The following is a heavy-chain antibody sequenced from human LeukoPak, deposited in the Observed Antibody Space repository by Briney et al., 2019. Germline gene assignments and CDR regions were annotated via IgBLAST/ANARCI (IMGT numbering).Heavy chain of an antibody. CDR1: EGTFSSYA. D-gene: IGHD3-3*01. V-gene: IGHV1-69*13. J-gene: IGHJ5*02. Sequence: SVKVSCKASEGTFSSYAISWVRQAPGQGLEWMGGIIPIFGTANYAQKFQGRVTITADESTSTAYMELSSLRSEDTAVYYCARDPLTRYDFWSGYSWFDPWGQGTLVTVSS. CDR3: ARDPLTRYDFWSGYSWFDP. CDR2: IIPIFGTA.